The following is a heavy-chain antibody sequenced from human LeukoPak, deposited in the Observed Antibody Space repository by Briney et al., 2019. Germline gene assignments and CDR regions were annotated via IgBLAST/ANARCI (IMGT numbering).Heavy chain of an antibody. CDR1: GYTFTGYY. CDR2: INPNSGGT. D-gene: IGHD3-16*02. Sequence: ASVKVSCKASGYTFTGYYMHWVRQAPGQGLEWMGWINPNSGGTNYAQEFQGRVTMTRDTSISTAYMELSRLRSDDTAVYYCASTGSYDYVWGSYRYDYWGQGTLVTVSS. CDR3: ASTGSYDYVWGSYRYDY. J-gene: IGHJ4*02. V-gene: IGHV1-2*02.